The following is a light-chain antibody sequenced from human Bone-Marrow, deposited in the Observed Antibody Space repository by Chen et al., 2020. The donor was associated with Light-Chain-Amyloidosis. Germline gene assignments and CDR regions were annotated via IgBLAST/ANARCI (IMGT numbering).Light chain of an antibody. J-gene: IGLJ2*01. Sequence: QSVLTQPLSVSGAPGQTVLISCSGTSSNIGAGYDVHWYQQLPGAAPKLLIYDKPKRPSGVPDRFSGSKSGTSASLAIAGLQAEDEADYYCQSYDNSLNTAHVVFGGGTKVTVL. CDR2: DKP. CDR3: QSYDNSLNTAHVV. V-gene: IGLV1-40*01. CDR1: SSNIGAGYD.